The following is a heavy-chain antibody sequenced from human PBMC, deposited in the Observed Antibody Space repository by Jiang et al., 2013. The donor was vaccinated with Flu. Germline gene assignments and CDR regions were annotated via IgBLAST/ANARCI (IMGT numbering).Heavy chain of an antibody. Sequence: AEVKKPGSSVKVSCKASGGTFSSYAISWVRQAPGQGLEWMGGVIPIFGTANYAQKFQGRVTITADESTSTAYMELSSLRSEDTAVYYCARGRRRGGSYYNWFDPWGQGTLVTVSS. J-gene: IGHJ5*02. CDR1: GGTFSSYA. CDR2: VIPIFGTA. D-gene: IGHD1-26*01. CDR3: ARGRRRGGSYYNWFDP. V-gene: IGHV1-69*01.